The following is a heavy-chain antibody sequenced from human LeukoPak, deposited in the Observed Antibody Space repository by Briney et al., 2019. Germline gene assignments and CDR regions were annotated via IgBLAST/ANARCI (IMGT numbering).Heavy chain of an antibody. CDR2: ISSSSSYI. J-gene: IGHJ4*02. Sequence: GGSLRLSCAASGFTFSSYSMNWVRQAPGKGLEWVSSISSSSSYIYYADSVKGRFTISRDNAKNSLYLQMISLRAEDTALYYCAKDALAVAGIYFDYWGQGTLVTVSS. CDR1: GFTFSSYS. CDR3: AKDALAVAGIYFDY. V-gene: IGHV3-21*04. D-gene: IGHD6-19*01.